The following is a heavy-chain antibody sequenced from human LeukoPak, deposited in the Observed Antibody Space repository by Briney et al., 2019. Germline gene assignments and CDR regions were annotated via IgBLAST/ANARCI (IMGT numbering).Heavy chain of an antibody. CDR2: ITTSDGNT. D-gene: IGHD7-27*01. V-gene: IGHV3-23*01. CDR1: GFTFSSCG. J-gene: IGHJ4*02. CDR3: AKDGGLWVSAHWGDS. Sequence: GGSLRLSCAASGFTFSSCGMHWVRQAPGKGLEWVSTITTSDGNTYYADSVKGRFTVSRDNSKNTLFLQMNSLRAEDTAVYYCAKDGGLWVSAHWGDSWGRGTLVTVSS.